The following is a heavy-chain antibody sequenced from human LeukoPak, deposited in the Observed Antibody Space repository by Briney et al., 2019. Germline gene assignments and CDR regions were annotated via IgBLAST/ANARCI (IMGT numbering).Heavy chain of an antibody. Sequence: SETLSLTCTVSGGSISSYYWSWIRQPPGKGLEWIGYIYYSGSTNYNPSLKSRVTISVDTSKNQFSLKLSSVTTADTAVYYCARGVVYYYDSSGYFDYWGQGTLVTVSS. D-gene: IGHD3-22*01. CDR2: IYYSGST. CDR3: ARGVVYYYDSSGYFDY. V-gene: IGHV4-59*01. J-gene: IGHJ4*02. CDR1: GGSISSYY.